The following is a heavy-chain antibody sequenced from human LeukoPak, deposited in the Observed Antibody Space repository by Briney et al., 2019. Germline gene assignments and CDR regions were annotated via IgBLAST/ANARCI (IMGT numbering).Heavy chain of an antibody. J-gene: IGHJ4*02. D-gene: IGHD1-26*01. CDR2: ISGYNGNT. V-gene: IGHV1-18*04. CDR1: GYTFTGYY. Sequence: ASVKVSCKASGYTFTGYYMHWVRQAPGQGLEWMGWISGYNGNTNYAQKFQGRVSMTADTSTSTAYMELRSLRSDDTAVYYCARSGRGTYYYFDLWGQGTLVTVSS. CDR3: ARSGRGTYYYFDL.